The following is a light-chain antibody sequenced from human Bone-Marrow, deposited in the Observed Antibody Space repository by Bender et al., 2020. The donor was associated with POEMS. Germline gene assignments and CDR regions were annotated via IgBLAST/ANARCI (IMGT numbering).Light chain of an antibody. CDR1: SSDVGYYNY. CDR3: SSFTTSNTVV. Sequence: QSALTQTASVSGSPGQSITLSCTGTSSDVGYYNYVSWYQKHPGKAPTLMISDVSKRPAGVSKRFSGSKSGNTASLTISGLQAEDEADYYCSSFTTSNTVVFGTGTKVFVL. V-gene: IGLV2-14*03. J-gene: IGLJ1*01. CDR2: DVS.